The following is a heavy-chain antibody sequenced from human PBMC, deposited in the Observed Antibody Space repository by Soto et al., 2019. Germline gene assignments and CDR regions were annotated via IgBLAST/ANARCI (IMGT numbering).Heavy chain of an antibody. CDR3: ARVDEGGNSFGPLDS. CDR1: GVSVSSDSYY. J-gene: IGHJ4*02. Sequence: QVQLQESGPGLVKPSEILSLTCNVSGVSVSSDSYYWTWIRQPPGKGLEWIGYLYYSRITNYHPSLKGRVTISIDTSKNQFSLRLTSVTAADTALYYCARVDEGGNSFGPLDSWGQGTLVTVSS. D-gene: IGHD3-3*01. V-gene: IGHV4-61*01. CDR2: LYYSRIT.